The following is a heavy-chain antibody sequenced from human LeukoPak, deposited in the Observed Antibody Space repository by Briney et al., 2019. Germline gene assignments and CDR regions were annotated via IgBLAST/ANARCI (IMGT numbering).Heavy chain of an antibody. J-gene: IGHJ4*02. CDR1: GGSISDSNYY. V-gene: IGHV4-39*01. D-gene: IGHD6-13*01. CDR2: MHYNGAT. CDR3: ARHPVAAAGIDC. Sequence: NPSETLSLTCTVSGGSISDSNYYWGWIRQPPGKGLEWIGSMHYNGATYYNPSLKSRVTISVDTSKNHFSLKMSSVTAADMAVYYCARHPVAAAGIDCWGQGTLVTVSS.